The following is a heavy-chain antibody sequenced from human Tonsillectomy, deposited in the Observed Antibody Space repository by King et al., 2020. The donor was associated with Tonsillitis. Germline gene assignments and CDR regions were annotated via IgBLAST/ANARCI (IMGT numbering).Heavy chain of an antibody. CDR1: GGSISSGDHY. Sequence: LQLQESGPGVVKPSETLSLTCTVSGGSISSGDHYWAWIRHPPGKGLDWIGYMYTSGTRFYNPSLKSRITISGGTSETRFSLQLSCVTAAHTAVYFCARYVSGSFDYWGQGALVIVSS. V-gene: IGHV4-39*01. J-gene: IGHJ4*02. D-gene: IGHD1-26*01. CDR2: MYTSGTR. CDR3: ARYVSGSFDY.